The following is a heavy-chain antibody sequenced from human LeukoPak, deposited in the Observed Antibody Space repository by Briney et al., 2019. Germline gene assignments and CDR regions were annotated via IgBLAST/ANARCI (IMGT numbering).Heavy chain of an antibody. CDR3: ARVGSSWYNYYHYMDV. CDR2: IIPIFGTA. D-gene: IGHD6-13*01. V-gene: IGHV1-69*05. Sequence: GASVKVSCKASGGTFSNYVNSWVRQPPGQGLDWMGGIIPIFGTANNAQKFQGRVTITTDESTSTAYMELSSLRSEDTAVYYCARVGSSWYNYYHYMDVWGKGTTVTVSS. J-gene: IGHJ6*03. CDR1: GGTFSNYV.